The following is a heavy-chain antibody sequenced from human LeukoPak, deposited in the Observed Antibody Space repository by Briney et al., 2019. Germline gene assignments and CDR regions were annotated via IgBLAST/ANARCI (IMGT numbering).Heavy chain of an antibody. CDR2: ISSSSSYI. Sequence: GGALRLSCAASGFTLSSYSMNWVRQAPGEGVEGGSYISSSSSYIYYADSVKGRFTISRDNSKNTLYLQMNSLRAEDTAVYYCAKAGEVGWYRWYFDLWGRGTLVTVSS. D-gene: IGHD6-19*01. CDR1: GFTLSSYS. CDR3: AKAGEVGWYRWYFDL. V-gene: IGHV3-21*04. J-gene: IGHJ2*01.